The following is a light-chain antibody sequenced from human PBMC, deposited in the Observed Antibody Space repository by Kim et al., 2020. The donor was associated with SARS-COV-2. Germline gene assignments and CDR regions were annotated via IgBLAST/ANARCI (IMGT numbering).Light chain of an antibody. V-gene: IGKV3-20*01. CDR1: QSVSSNY. CDR3: QQYGSSPLYS. CDR2: GAS. J-gene: IGKJ2*03. Sequence: PRERATRACRASQSVSSNYLAWYQQKPCQAPRLLIYGASTRATGIPDRFSGSGSGTDFTLTISRLEPEDFAVYYCQQYGSSPLYSFGQVTKLEI.